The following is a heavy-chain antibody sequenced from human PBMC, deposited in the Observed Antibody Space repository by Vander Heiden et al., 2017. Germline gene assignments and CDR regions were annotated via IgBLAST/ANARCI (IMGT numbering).Heavy chain of an antibody. J-gene: IGHJ4*02. CDR3: ARDGEVRHFDY. CDR1: GFTFSSYG. D-gene: IGHD3-3*01. CDR2: IWYDGSNK. Sequence: QVHLVESGGGVVQPGRSLRLSCAASGFTFSSYGMHWVRQAPGKGLEWVAVIWYDGSNKYEADSVKGRFTIARDNSKNTLYLQMNSLRAEDTAVYYCARDGEVRHFDYWGQGTLVTVSS. V-gene: IGHV3-33*01.